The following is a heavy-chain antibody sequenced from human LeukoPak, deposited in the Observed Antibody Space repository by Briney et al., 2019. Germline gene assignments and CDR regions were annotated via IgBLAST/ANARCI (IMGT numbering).Heavy chain of an antibody. CDR1: GYTFTGYY. J-gene: IGHJ4*02. Sequence: ASVKVSYKASGYTFTGYYMHWVRQAPGQGLEWMGWINPNSGGTNYAQKFQGRVTMTRDTSISTAYMELSRLTSDDTAVYYCVPSNDYYYYFDYWGQGTLVTVSS. CDR2: INPNSGGT. D-gene: IGHD3-22*01. CDR3: VPSNDYYYYFDY. V-gene: IGHV1-2*02.